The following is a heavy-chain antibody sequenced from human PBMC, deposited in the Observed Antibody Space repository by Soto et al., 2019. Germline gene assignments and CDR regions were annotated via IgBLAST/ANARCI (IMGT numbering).Heavy chain of an antibody. CDR1: GFSLSTTGVG. D-gene: IGHD2-21*01. V-gene: IGHV2-5*02. CDR2: IYWDDDK. J-gene: IGHJ6*02. Sequence: QITLKESGPTLVKPTQTLTLTCTFSGFSLSTTGVGVGWIRQPPGKALEWLALIYWDDDKRYSPSLKSRLTITKDTSKNLVVLTMPYMDPVDTATYYCVQSRCGGDCLQSFSSNSYYGLDVWGQGTTVTVSS. CDR3: VQSRCGGDCLQSFSSNSYYGLDV.